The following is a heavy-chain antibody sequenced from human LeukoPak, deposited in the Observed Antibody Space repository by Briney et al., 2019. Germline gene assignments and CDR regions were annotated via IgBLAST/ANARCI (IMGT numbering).Heavy chain of an antibody. Sequence: SETLSLTCTVSGGSISSYYWSWIRQPPGKGLEWIAEIFYDGGTKYNPSFESRAFISLDTSKNQFSLRLTSMTAADTAVYYCVRSSEYKFGPWGQGTLVTVSS. CDR3: VRSSEYKFGP. J-gene: IGHJ5*02. CDR2: IFYDGGT. CDR1: GGSISSYY. V-gene: IGHV4-59*01. D-gene: IGHD6-6*01.